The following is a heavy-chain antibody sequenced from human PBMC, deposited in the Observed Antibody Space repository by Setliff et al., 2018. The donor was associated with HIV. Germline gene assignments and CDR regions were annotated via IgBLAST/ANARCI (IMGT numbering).Heavy chain of an antibody. CDR2: ISWDGGTT. J-gene: IGHJ5*02. CDR1: GFTFSSYS. CDR3: ARDQVVVGASTVIDFPNPLQSLP. D-gene: IGHD2-15*01. Sequence: LRLSCAASGFTFSSYSMSWVRQAPGKGLEWVSGISWDGGTTGYADSVKGRFTISRDNAKNSLSLQMNSLRAEDTAVCYCARDQVVVGASTVIDFPNPLQSLPWG. V-gene: IGHV3-20*04.